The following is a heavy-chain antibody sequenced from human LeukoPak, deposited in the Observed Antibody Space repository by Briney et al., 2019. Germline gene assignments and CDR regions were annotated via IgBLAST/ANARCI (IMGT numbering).Heavy chain of an antibody. CDR3: ARAPGGFHGDYSPIGY. J-gene: IGHJ4*02. Sequence: PGRSLRLSCGASGFTFSSYGMHWVRQAPGKGLQWLALTSDDGSAKYYADSVKGRFTISRDNSQNTLYLQMNSLRAEETAMYYCARAPGGFHGDYSPIGYWGQGTLVTVSS. CDR2: TSDDGSAK. V-gene: IGHV3-30*03. CDR1: GFTFSSYG. D-gene: IGHD4-17*01.